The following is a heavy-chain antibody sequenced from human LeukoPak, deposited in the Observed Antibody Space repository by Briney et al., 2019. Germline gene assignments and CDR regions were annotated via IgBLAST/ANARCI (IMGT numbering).Heavy chain of an antibody. CDR2: IKKDGSES. V-gene: IGHV3-7*01. CDR1: GFTFSSFA. J-gene: IGHJ4*02. Sequence: PGRSLRLSCAAHGFTFSSFAVSWVRQAPGKGLEWVANIKKDGSESYYVDSVKGRFTISRDNAKNTLYLQMNSLRAEDTAVYYCARRIAAAAAPYYFDYWGQGTLVTVSS. CDR3: ARRIAAAAAPYYFDY. D-gene: IGHD6-13*01.